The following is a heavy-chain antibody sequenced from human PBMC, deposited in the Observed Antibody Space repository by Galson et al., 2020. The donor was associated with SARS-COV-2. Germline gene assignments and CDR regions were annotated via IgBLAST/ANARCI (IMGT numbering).Heavy chain of an antibody. CDR2: IYYSGST. CDR1: GGSISSGDYY. CDR3: ARGPSSGYYYSEYNWFDP. Sequence: SETLSLTCTVSGGSISSGDYYWSWIRQPPGKGLEWIGYIYYSGSTYYNPSLKSRVTISVDTSKNQFSLKLSSVTAADTAVYYCARGPSSGYYYSEYNWFDPWGQGTLVTVSS. D-gene: IGHD3-22*01. J-gene: IGHJ5*02. V-gene: IGHV4-30-4*01.